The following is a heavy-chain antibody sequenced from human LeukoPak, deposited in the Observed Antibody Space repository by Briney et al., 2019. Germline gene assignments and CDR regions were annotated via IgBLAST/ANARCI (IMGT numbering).Heavy chain of an antibody. CDR2: IKQDGSEK. CDR3: ARDQRYYYGMDV. J-gene: IGHJ6*02. V-gene: IGHV3-7*01. Sequence: GGSLRLSCAASGFAFSSYGMHWVRQPPGKGLEWVANIKQDGSEKYYVDSVKGRFTISRDNAKNPLYLQMNSLRAEDTAVYYCARDQRYYYGMDVWGQGTTVTVSS. CDR1: GFAFSSYG.